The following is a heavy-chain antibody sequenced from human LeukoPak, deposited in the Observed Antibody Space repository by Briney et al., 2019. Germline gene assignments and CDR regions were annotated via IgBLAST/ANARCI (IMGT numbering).Heavy chain of an antibody. CDR1: GFTFSSYS. Sequence: GGSLRLSCAASGFTFSSYSMNWVRQAPGKGLEWVSSISSSSSYIYYADSVKGRFTISRDNAKNSLYLQMNSLRAEDTAVYYCARVPTVTFFDYWGQGTLVTVSS. J-gene: IGHJ4*02. V-gene: IGHV3-21*01. CDR2: ISSSSSYI. CDR3: ARVPTVTFFDY. D-gene: IGHD4-17*01.